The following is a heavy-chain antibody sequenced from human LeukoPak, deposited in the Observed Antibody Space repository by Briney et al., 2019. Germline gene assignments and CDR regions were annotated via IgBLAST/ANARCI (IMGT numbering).Heavy chain of an antibody. CDR1: GFTFSSYG. D-gene: IGHD6-19*01. V-gene: IGHV3-21*01. Sequence: GSLRLSCAASGFTFSSYGMNWVRQAPGKGLEWVSSISSSSSYIYYADSVKGRFTISRDNAKNSLYLQMNSLRAEDTAVYYCAREISSGWSSLDYWGQGTLVTVSS. CDR2: ISSSSSYI. CDR3: AREISSGWSSLDY. J-gene: IGHJ4*02.